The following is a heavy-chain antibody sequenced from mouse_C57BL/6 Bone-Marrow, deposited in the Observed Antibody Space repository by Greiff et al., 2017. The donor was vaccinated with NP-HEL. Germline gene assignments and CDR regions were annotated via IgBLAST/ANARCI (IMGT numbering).Heavy chain of an antibody. CDR2: IDPSDSYT. Sequence: QVQLKQPGAELVRPGTSVKLSCKASGYTFTSYWMHWVKQRPGQGLEWIGVIDPSDSYTNYNQKFKGKATLTVDTSSSTAYMQLSSLTSEDSAVYYCARLLLRWFAYWGQGTLVTVSA. D-gene: IGHD1-1*01. J-gene: IGHJ3*01. CDR1: GYTFTSYW. V-gene: IGHV1-59*01. CDR3: ARLLLRWFAY.